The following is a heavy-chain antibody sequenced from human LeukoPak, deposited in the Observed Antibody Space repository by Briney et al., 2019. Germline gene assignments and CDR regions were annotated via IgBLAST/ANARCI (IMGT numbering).Heavy chain of an antibody. D-gene: IGHD6-13*01. CDR2: TNPNNGNT. CDR3: AREGLIAAAGPGFYYYYGMDV. J-gene: IGHJ6*02. V-gene: IGHV1-8*01. Sequence: ASVTVSCKASGYTFTSYDINWLRQATGQGHEWMGWTNPNNGNTGHEQNLQGTVTMTRNTSISTAYMELSSLRSEDTAVYYCAREGLIAAAGPGFYYYYGMDVWGQGTTVTASS. CDR1: GYTFTSYD.